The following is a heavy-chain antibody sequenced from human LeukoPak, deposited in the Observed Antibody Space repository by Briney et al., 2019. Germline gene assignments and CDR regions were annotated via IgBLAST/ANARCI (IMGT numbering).Heavy chain of an antibody. CDR2: IIPFYWIA. D-gene: IGHD3-3*01. CDR3: ERDHIFDDFWSGYYHYYDMDV. CDR1: GGTFIRYV. V-gene: IGHV1-69*04. Sequence: SSVNVSCKASGGTFIRYVIRWVRQPPGRGRDWMGRIIPFYWIANFPHKFQGRVTITEDKSTSTAYMEMSSLRSEDTAVYYCERDHIFDDFWSGYYHYYDMDVWGQGTTVTVSS. J-gene: IGHJ6*02.